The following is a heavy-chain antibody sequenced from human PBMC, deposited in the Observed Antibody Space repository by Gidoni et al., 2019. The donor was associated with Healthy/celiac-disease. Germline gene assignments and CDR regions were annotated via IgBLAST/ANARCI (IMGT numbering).Heavy chain of an antibody. CDR1: GVSFSSYG. D-gene: IGHD6-19*01. Sequence: QVQLVASGEGVLLPGWSLRLSCAASGVSFSSYGMHWVRQAPGKGLEWVSVISYNGSNKYYADSVKGRFTISIDNSKNTLYLQMNSLRAEDTAVYYCAKTGYSSGWSTQDYFDYWGQGTLVTVSS. CDR2: ISYNGSNK. CDR3: AKTGYSSGWSTQDYFDY. V-gene: IGHV3-30*18. J-gene: IGHJ4*02.